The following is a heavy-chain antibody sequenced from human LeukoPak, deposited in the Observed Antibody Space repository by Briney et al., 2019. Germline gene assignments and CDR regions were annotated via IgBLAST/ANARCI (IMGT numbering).Heavy chain of an antibody. CDR1: GGSFSGYY. J-gene: IGHJ6*03. D-gene: IGHD2-21*02. V-gene: IGHV4-34*01. CDR2: INHSGST. CDR3: ARLGVVVTYYYYMDV. Sequence: SETLSLTCAVYGGSFSGYYWSWIRQPPGKGLEWIGEINHSGSTNYNPSLKSRVTISVDTSKNQFSLKLSSVTAADTAVYYCARLGVVVTYYYYMDVWGKGTTVTISS.